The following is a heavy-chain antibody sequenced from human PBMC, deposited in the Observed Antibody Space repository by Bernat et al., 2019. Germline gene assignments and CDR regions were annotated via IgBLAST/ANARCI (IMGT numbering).Heavy chain of an antibody. D-gene: IGHD1/OR15-1a*01. J-gene: IGHJ5*02. CDR1: GYSISSGYY. Sequence: QVQLQESGPGLVKPSETLSLTCAVSGYSISSGYYWGWIRQPPGKGLEWIGSIYHSGSTYYNPSLKSRFTISVDTSKTQFTLRLSSVTAADTAVYYCAGSPGSITGITWFDPWGQGTLVTVSS. CDR3: AGSPGSITGITWFDP. CDR2: IYHSGST. V-gene: IGHV4-38-2*01.